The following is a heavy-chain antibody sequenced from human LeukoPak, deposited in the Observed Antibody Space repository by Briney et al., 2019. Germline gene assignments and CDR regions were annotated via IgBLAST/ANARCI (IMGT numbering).Heavy chain of an antibody. Sequence: GGSLRLSCAASGFTFSSYAMSWVRQAPGKGLEWVSAISGSGGCTYYADSVKGRFTISRDNSKNTLYLQMNSLRAEDTAVYYCAKEWGSSSWTRLTRYPNYYFDYWGQGTLVTVSS. CDR1: GFTFSSYA. CDR2: ISGSGGCT. D-gene: IGHD6-13*01. V-gene: IGHV3-23*01. CDR3: AKEWGSSSWTRLTRYPNYYFDY. J-gene: IGHJ4*02.